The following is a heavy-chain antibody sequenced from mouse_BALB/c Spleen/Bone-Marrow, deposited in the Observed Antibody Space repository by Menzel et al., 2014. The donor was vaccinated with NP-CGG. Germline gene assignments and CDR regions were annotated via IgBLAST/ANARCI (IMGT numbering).Heavy chain of an antibody. CDR1: GYTFTNHH. Sequence: EVQLKQSGADLVRPGASVKISCTAFGYTFTNHHINWVKQRPGQGLDWIGYINPYNDYTSYTQKFKGQATLTVDKSASTAYMELSSLTSEDSAVYYCATEVSGIYYAMDYWGQGTSVTVSS. CDR2: INPYNDYT. V-gene: IGHV1S45*01. J-gene: IGHJ4*01. D-gene: IGHD2-10*02. CDR3: ATEVSGIYYAMDY.